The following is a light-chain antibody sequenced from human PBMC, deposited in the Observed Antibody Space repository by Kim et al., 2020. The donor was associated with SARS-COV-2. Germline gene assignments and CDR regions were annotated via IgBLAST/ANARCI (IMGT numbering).Light chain of an antibody. CDR2: GAS. Sequence: EIVLTQSPGTLSLSPGERATLSCRASQCVSNNYLAWYQQKPGQAPRLLIYGASTRATGIPDRFSGSGSGTDFTLTISRLEPEDFAVYYCQQYGSSLRTFGQGTKVDIK. CDR3: QQYGSSLRT. J-gene: IGKJ1*01. CDR1: QCVSNNY. V-gene: IGKV3-20*01.